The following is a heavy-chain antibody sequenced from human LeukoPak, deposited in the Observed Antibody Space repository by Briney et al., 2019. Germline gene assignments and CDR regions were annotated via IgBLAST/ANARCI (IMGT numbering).Heavy chain of an antibody. CDR1: GFTFSSYW. Sequence: GGSLRLSCAASGFTFSSYWMSWVRQAPGTGLEWVANIKQDGSEKYYVDPVKGRFTISRNNVKNPLYLQMNSLGAEDTAVYYCARDEGYYYDSSGYYLFDYWGQGTLVTVSS. CDR3: ARDEGYYYDSSGYYLFDY. V-gene: IGHV3-7*01. J-gene: IGHJ4*02. D-gene: IGHD3-22*01. CDR2: IKQDGSEK.